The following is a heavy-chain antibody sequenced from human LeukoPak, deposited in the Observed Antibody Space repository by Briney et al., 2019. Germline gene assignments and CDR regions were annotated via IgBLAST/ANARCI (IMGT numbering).Heavy chain of an antibody. V-gene: IGHV1-69*05. J-gene: IGHJ4*02. Sequence: ASVKVSCKASGGTFSSYAISWGRQAPGQGLEWMGGIIPIFGTANYAQKFQGRVTITTDESTSTAYMELSSLRSEDTAVYYCARDITVAGNRFDYWGQGTLVTVSS. CDR2: IIPIFGTA. CDR1: GGTFSSYA. CDR3: ARDITVAGNRFDY. D-gene: IGHD6-19*01.